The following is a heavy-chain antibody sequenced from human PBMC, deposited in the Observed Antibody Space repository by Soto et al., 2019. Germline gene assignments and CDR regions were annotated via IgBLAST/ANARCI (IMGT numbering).Heavy chain of an antibody. CDR3: ARATVTTGRIGDFDM. V-gene: IGHV3-21*01. CDR2: ITSSSSYI. CDR1: GFTFSSYS. J-gene: IGHJ3*02. D-gene: IGHD4-17*01. Sequence: EVQLVESGGGLVKPGGSLRLSCAASGFTFSSYSMNWVRQAPGKGLEWVSSITSSSSYIYYADSVKGRFTTSRDNAKNSLYLQTNSLRAEDTAVYYCARATVTTGRIGDFDMWGQGTMVTVSS.